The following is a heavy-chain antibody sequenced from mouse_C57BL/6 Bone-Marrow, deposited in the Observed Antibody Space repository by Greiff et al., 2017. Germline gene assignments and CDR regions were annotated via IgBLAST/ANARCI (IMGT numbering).Heavy chain of an antibody. J-gene: IGHJ2*01. CDR1: GYTFTSYW. V-gene: IGHV1-69*01. CDR2: IDPSDSYT. Sequence: QVQLQQPGAELVMPGASVKLSCKASGYTFTSYWMHWVKQRPGQGLEWIGEIDPSDSYTNYNQKFKGKYTLTVDKSSSTAYMQLSSLTSEDSAVYYCAIEGNWVLVDYWGQGTTLTVSS. D-gene: IGHD4-1*01. CDR3: AIEGNWVLVDY.